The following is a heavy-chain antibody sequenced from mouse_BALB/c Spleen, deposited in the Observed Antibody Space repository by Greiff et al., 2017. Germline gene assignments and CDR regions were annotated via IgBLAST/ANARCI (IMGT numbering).Heavy chain of an antibody. CDR2: IWSDGST. J-gene: IGHJ3*01. CDR3: ARHGGYDVGWFAY. Sequence: VMLVESGPDLVAPSQSLSITCTVSGFSLTSYGVHWVRQPPGKGLEWLVVIWSDGSTTYNSALKSRLSISKDNSKSQVFLKMNSLQTDDTAMYYCARHGGYDVGWFAYWGQGTLVTVSA. V-gene: IGHV2-6-2*01. D-gene: IGHD2-2*01. CDR1: GFSLTSYG.